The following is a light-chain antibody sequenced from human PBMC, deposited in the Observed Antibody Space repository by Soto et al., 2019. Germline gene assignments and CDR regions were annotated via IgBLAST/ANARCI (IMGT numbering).Light chain of an antibody. J-gene: IGKJ2*01. CDR3: QQYNNWPPYT. CDR2: AAS. Sequence: EIVMKQSPATLYVSTEESATLSCRASQNVINNLAWYQHNPGQAPRLLIYAASTRAPGIPARFSGSGSGTEFTLTISSLQSEDLAVYYWQQYNNWPPYTFGQGTKLDIK. CDR1: QNVINN. V-gene: IGKV3-15*01.